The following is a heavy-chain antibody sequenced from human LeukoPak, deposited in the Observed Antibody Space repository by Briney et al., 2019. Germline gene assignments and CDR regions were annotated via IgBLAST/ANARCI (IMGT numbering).Heavy chain of an antibody. D-gene: IGHD2-2*01. J-gene: IGHJ5*02. CDR1: GGTFSSYA. V-gene: IGHV1-69*05. Sequence: SVKVSCKASGGTFSSYAIIWVRQAPGQGLEWMGGIIPIFGTANYAQKFQGRVTITTDESTSTAYMELSSLRSEDTAVYYCARDKCSSTSCYSRFDPWGQGTLVTVSS. CDR2: IIPIFGTA. CDR3: ARDKCSSTSCYSRFDP.